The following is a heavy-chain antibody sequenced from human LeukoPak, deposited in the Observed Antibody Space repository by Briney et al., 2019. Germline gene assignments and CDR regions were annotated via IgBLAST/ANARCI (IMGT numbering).Heavy chain of an antibody. CDR1: GYTFTSYA. J-gene: IGHJ4*02. Sequence: ASVKVSCKASGYTFTSYAMHWVRQAPGQRLEWMGWINAGNGNTKYSQKFQGRVTITRDTSASTAYMELSSLRSEDTAVYYCARDFWVPKYYDSSGRPTGDYFDYWGQGTLVTVSS. CDR2: INAGNGNT. V-gene: IGHV1-3*01. D-gene: IGHD3-22*01. CDR3: ARDFWVPKYYDSSGRPTGDYFDY.